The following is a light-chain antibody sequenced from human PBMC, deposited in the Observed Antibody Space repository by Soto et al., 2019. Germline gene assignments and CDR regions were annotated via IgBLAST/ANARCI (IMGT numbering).Light chain of an antibody. CDR1: QSVSSY. J-gene: IGKJ4*02. CDR2: DAS. Sequence: EIVLTQSPSTLSLSPGERATLSCRASQSVSSYLGWYQQKPGQAPRLLIYDASTMATGIPARFSGSGSGTDVSPPISRLGPEDFSAYYCQQRNSWPLTFGGGTKVEIK. V-gene: IGKV3-11*01. CDR3: QQRNSWPLT.